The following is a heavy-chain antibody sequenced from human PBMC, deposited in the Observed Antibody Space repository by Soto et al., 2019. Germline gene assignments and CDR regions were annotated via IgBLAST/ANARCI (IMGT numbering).Heavy chain of an antibody. CDR3: ARGGGYSYGTPWMDV. Sequence: PGGSLRLSCAASGFTFSSYAMSWVRQAPGKGLEWVAVITCDGSNKYYADSVKGRFTISRDNSKNTLYLQMNSLRAEDTAVYYCARGGGYSYGTPWMDVWGQGTTVTVSS. D-gene: IGHD5-18*01. CDR2: ITCDGSNK. V-gene: IGHV3-30-3*01. CDR1: GFTFSSYA. J-gene: IGHJ6*02.